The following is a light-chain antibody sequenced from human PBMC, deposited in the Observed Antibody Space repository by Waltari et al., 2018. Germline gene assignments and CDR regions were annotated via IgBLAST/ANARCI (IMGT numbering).Light chain of an antibody. Sequence: EIVLTQSPGTLYLSPGERATLSCRASQSISRFLAWYQQKPGQAPRLLIYAASNRATGIPDRFSGSGSGTDFSLTISRLEPEDFAVYFCQNHERLPAVFGQGTKVEIK. CDR2: AAS. CDR3: QNHERLPAV. J-gene: IGKJ1*01. V-gene: IGKV3-20*01. CDR1: QSISRF.